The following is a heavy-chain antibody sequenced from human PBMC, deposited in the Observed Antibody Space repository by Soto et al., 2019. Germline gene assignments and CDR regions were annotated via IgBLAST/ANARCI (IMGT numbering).Heavy chain of an antibody. CDR2: ISSNGGST. CDR3: VKGVLWEPPGYFDY. Sequence: PGGSLRLSCSACGFTFSSYAMHWVRQAPGKGLEYVSAISSNGGSTYYADSVKGRFTISRDNSKNTLYLQMSSLRAEDTAVYYCVKGVLWEPPGYFDYWGQGPLVTVSS. D-gene: IGHD1-26*01. J-gene: IGHJ4*02. V-gene: IGHV3-64D*06. CDR1: GFTFSSYA.